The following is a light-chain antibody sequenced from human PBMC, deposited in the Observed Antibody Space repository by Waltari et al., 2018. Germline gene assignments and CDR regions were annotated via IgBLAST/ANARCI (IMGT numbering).Light chain of an antibody. CDR1: SLRTSY. CDR2: GKD. Sequence: SSELTQDPAVSVALGQTVRFTCQGDSLRTSYASWYQLKPGQAPVLVIYGKDKRPSGIPDRISGYSSGTTSSLTITGAQAEDEAYYYCSSRNGRANQVVFAGGTKVTVL. J-gene: IGLJ3*02. CDR3: SSRNGRANQVV. V-gene: IGLV3-19*01.